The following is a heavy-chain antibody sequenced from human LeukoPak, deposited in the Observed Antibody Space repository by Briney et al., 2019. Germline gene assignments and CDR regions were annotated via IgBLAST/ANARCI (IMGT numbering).Heavy chain of an antibody. Sequence: GESLKISCKGSGYSFTTYWIGWVRQMPGKGLEWMGMIYPGDSDTRYSPSFQGQVTISVDKSISTAYVQWSSLKASDTAMYYCARRAVPSSVIGWFDPWGQGTLVTVSS. D-gene: IGHD3-22*01. CDR3: ARRAVPSSVIGWFDP. CDR2: IYPGDSDT. V-gene: IGHV5-51*01. J-gene: IGHJ5*02. CDR1: GYSFTTYW.